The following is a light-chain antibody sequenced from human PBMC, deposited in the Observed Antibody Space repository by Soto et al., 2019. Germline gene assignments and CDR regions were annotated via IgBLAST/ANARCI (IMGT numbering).Light chain of an antibody. CDR3: SSYISSNTLVI. CDR1: SDDIGGYNY. J-gene: IGLJ2*01. V-gene: IGLV2-8*01. Sequence: QSALTQPPSASGSPGQSVTISCTGTSDDIGGYNYVSWYQQHPGKAPKLMIYEVSKRPSGVPDRFSGSKSGNTASLSVSGVQAEDEDVYYCSSYISSNTLVIFGGGTKLTVL. CDR2: EVS.